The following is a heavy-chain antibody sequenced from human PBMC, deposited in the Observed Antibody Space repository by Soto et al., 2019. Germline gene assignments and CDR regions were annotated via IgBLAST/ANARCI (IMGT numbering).Heavy chain of an antibody. CDR3: ARVHCSGGSCYMGDYYYYGMDV. J-gene: IGHJ6*02. CDR2: IYPGDSDT. Sequence: PGESLKISCKGSGYSFTSYWIGWVRQMPGKGLEWMGIIYPGDSDTRYSPSFQGQVTISADKSISTAYLQWSSLKASDTAMYYCARVHCSGGSCYMGDYYYYGMDVWGQGTTVTV. CDR1: GYSFTSYW. V-gene: IGHV5-51*01. D-gene: IGHD2-15*01.